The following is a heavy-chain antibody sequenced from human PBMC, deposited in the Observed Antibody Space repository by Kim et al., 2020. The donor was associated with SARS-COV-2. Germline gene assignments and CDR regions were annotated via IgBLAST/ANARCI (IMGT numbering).Heavy chain of an antibody. Sequence: SLKSRVTISVDTSKNQFSLKLSSVTAADTAVYYCARGGRRYYDSSGYYDYWGQGTLVTVSS. V-gene: IGHV4-34*01. J-gene: IGHJ4*02. D-gene: IGHD3-22*01. CDR3: ARGGRRYYDSSGYYDY.